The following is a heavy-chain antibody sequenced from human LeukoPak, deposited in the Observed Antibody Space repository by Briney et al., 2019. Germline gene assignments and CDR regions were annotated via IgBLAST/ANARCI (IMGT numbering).Heavy chain of an antibody. CDR2: ISGSGGST. CDR1: GFTFSSYA. J-gene: IGHJ4*02. CDR3: AKLWELLTDGPAH. D-gene: IGHD1-26*01. Sequence: GGSLRLSCAASGFTFSSYAMSWVRQAPGKGLEWVSAISGSGGSTYYADSVKGRFTISRDNSKNTLYLQMNSLRAEDTAVYYCAKLWELLTDGPAHWGQETLVTVSS. V-gene: IGHV3-23*01.